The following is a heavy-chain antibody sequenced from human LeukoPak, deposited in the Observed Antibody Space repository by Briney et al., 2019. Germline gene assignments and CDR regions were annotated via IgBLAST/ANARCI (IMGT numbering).Heavy chain of an antibody. CDR3: ARDRQQLAYDYYYYGMDV. Sequence: GGSLRLSCAASGFTFSSYAMHWVRQAPGKGLEWVAVISYDGSNKYYADSVKGRFTISRDNSKNTLYLQMNSLRAEDTAVYYCARDRQQLAYDYYYYGMDVWGQGTTVTVSS. V-gene: IGHV3-30-3*01. J-gene: IGHJ6*02. CDR2: ISYDGSNK. CDR1: GFTFSSYA. D-gene: IGHD6-13*01.